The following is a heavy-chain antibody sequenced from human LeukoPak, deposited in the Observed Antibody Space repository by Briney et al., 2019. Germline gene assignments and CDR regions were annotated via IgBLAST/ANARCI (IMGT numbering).Heavy chain of an antibody. V-gene: IGHV5-10-1*01. CDR3: ARPNCSSTSCCYYYGMDV. Sequence: GESLKISCKGSGYSFTSYWISWVRQMPGKGLEWMGRIDPSDSYTNYSPSFQGHVTISADKSISTAYLQWSSLKASDTAMYYCARPNCSSTSCCYYYGMDVWGKGTTVTVSS. CDR1: GYSFTSYW. CDR2: IDPSDSYT. J-gene: IGHJ6*04. D-gene: IGHD2-2*01.